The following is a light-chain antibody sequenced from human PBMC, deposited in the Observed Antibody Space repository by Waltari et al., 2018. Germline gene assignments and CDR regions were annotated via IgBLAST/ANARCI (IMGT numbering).Light chain of an antibody. CDR3: SSFTNSNTWV. CDR1: SSDVGGYNY. V-gene: IGLV2-18*02. Sequence: QSALTQPRSVSGSPGQSVTISCTGTSSDVGGYNYVSWYQQPPGTAPKLIIYEVTYPPSGVPDRFSGSRSCNTASLTISGLQAEDEADYYCSSFTNSNTWVFGGGTKLTVL. CDR2: EVT. J-gene: IGLJ3*02.